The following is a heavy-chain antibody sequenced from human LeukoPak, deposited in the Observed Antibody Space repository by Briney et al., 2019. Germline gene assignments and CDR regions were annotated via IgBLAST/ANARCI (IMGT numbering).Heavy chain of an antibody. V-gene: IGHV4-61*02. CDR3: ARDIAARDYYYGMDV. Sequence: PSETLSLTCTVSGGSISSGSYYWSWIRQPAGKGLEWIRRIYTSGSTNYNPSLKSRVTISVDTSKNQFSLKLSAVAAADTAVYYCARDIAARDYYYGMDVWGQGNTVTVSS. J-gene: IGHJ6*02. CDR2: IYTSGST. CDR1: GGSISSGSYY. D-gene: IGHD6-6*01.